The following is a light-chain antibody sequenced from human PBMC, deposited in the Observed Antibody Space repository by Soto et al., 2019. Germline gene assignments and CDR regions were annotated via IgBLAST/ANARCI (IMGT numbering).Light chain of an antibody. CDR3: QQRYSTSWT. V-gene: IGKV1-39*01. CDR2: AAS. CDR1: QSISTY. J-gene: IGKJ1*01. Sequence: DIQMTQSQSSLSASVGNRVTITCRASQSISTYLNWYQKKPGKAPKLLIYAASSLQSGVPSRFSGSGSGTDFNLTISSLQTEDFATYYCQQRYSTSWTFGQGTKVDIK.